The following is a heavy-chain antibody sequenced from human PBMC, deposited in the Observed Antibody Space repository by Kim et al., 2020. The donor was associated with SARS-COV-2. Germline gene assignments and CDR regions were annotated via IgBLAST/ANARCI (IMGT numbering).Heavy chain of an antibody. J-gene: IGHJ4*02. V-gene: IGHV3-9*01. Sequence: GSKAHADPVKGRFTISRDNAKKSLYLQMESLRAEDTALYYCAKAYESGFDYWGQGTLVTVSS. CDR2: GSK. CDR3: AKAYESGFDY. D-gene: IGHD3-22*01.